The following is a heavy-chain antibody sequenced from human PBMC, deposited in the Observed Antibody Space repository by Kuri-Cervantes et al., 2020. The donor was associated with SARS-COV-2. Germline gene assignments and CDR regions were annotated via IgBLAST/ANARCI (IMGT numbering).Heavy chain of an antibody. V-gene: IGHV3-64*02. CDR2: ISSNGGST. J-gene: IGHJ4*02. CDR3: ASEARTYSSPHGEIDY. D-gene: IGHD6-13*01. Sequence: GGSLRLSCAASGFTFSSYAMHWVRQAPGKGLEYVSAISSNGGSTYYADSVKGRFTISRDNSKNTLYLQMGSLRAEDMAVYYCASEARTYSSPHGEIDYRGQGTLVTVSS. CDR1: GFTFSSYA.